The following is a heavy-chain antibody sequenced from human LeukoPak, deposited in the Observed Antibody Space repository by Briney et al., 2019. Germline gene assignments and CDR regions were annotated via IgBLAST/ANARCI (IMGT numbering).Heavy chain of an antibody. CDR2: MNPNSGNT. D-gene: IGHD3-10*01. V-gene: IGHV1-8*01. CDR3: ARPGDYYGSGSYYKL. J-gene: IGHJ4*02. Sequence: GASVKVSCKASGYTFTSYDINWVRQATGQGLEWMGWMNPNSGNTGYAQKFQGRVTMTRNTSISTAYMELSSLRSENTAVYYCARPGDYYGSGSYYKLWGQGTLVTVSS. CDR1: GYTFTSYD.